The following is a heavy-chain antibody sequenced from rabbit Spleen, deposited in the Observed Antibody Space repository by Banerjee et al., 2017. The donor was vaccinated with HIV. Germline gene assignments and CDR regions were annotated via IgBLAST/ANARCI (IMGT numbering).Heavy chain of an antibody. J-gene: IGHJ4*01. D-gene: IGHD2-1*01. V-gene: IGHV1S40*01. Sequence: QSLEESGGDLVKPGASLTLTCTASGFSFSTNYWICWVRQAPGKGLEWIACIYGGSSADTDSANWTKGRFTISRTSSTTVTLQMTSLTAADTATYFCARGVYDDYDTYYFDLWGQGTLVTVS. CDR1: GFSFSTNYW. CDR2: IYGGSSADT. CDR3: ARGVYDDYDTYYFDL.